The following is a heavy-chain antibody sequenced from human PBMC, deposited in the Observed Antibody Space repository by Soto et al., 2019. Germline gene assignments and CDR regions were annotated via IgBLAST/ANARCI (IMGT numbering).Heavy chain of an antibody. J-gene: IGHJ6*02. D-gene: IGHD3-10*01. CDR3: ARAHGSGSLLKRVRAGYYGMDV. CDR1: GGSISSGDYD. V-gene: IGHV4-30-4*01. Sequence: PSETLSLTCTVSGGSISSGDYDWSWIRQPPGKGLEWIGYIYYSGSTYYNPSLKSRVTISVDTSKNQFSLKLSSVTAADTAVYYCARAHGSGSLLKRVRAGYYGMDVWGQGTTVTVSS. CDR2: IYYSGST.